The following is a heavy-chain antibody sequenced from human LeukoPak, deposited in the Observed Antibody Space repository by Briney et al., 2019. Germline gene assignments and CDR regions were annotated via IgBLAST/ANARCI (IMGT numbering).Heavy chain of an antibody. V-gene: IGHV3-21*06. Sequence: GGSLRLSCAASGFSFGSYSMNWVRQAPGKGLEWVSSISSGRTFIYYADSVKGRFTISRDNGKNSLYLEMDSLRAEDTAVYYCARGGIVATMLYYFDSWGQGTLVTVSS. CDR3: ARGGIVATMLYYFDS. D-gene: IGHD5-12*01. CDR2: ISSGRTFI. CDR1: GFSFGSYS. J-gene: IGHJ4*02.